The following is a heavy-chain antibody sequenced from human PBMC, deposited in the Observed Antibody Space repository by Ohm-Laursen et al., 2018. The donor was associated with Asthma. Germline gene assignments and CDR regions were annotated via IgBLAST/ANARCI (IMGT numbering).Heavy chain of an antibody. V-gene: IGHV3-23*01. Sequence: SLRLSCAASGFTFSSYAMSWVRQAPGKGLECVSAIIGSGADTYYADSVKGRFTISRDNAKNSLYLQMNSLRAEDTAVYYCGRGLRNSGSDNYWGQGTLVTVSS. D-gene: IGHD5-12*01. CDR2: IIGSGADT. J-gene: IGHJ4*02. CDR3: GRGLRNSGSDNY. CDR1: GFTFSSYA.